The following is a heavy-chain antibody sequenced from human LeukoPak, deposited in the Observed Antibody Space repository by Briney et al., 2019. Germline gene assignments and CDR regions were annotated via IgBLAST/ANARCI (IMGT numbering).Heavy chain of an antibody. J-gene: IGHJ6*03. CDR3: AKVMPPGRIRFYSYYMDV. Sequence: GGSLRLSCAASGFSFSGYGMHWVRQAPGKGLEWVAFIRYDGSNEYYADSVKGRFAISRDKSKNTLSLQMNGLRVEDTAVYYCAKVMPPGRIRFYSYYMDVWGKGTTVTVS. CDR1: GFSFSGYG. D-gene: IGHD2-15*01. V-gene: IGHV3-30*02. CDR2: IRYDGSNE.